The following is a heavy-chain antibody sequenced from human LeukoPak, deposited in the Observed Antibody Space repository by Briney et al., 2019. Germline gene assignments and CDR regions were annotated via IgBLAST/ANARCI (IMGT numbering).Heavy chain of an antibody. CDR3: ARVVSLAAAGQRHMDV. CDR2: IYYSGST. CDR1: GGSISSSSYY. J-gene: IGHJ6*03. V-gene: IGHV4-39*07. D-gene: IGHD6-13*01. Sequence: PSETLSLTCTVSGGSISSSSYYWGWIRQPPGKGLEWIGSIYYSGSTYYNPSLKSRVTISVDTSKNQFSLKLSSVTAADTAVYYCARVVSLAAAGQRHMDVWGKGTTVTVSS.